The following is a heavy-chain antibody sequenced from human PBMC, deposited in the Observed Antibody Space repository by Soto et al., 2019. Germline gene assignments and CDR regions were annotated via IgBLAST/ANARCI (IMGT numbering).Heavy chain of an antibody. CDR2: ISAYNGNT. CDR3: ARDRSSLRFLEWLSNYHSYGMDV. CDR1: GDTFTSYG. Sequence: APEKVSCKASGDTFTSYGISWVRQAPGQGLEWMGWISAYNGNTNYAQKLQGRVTMTTDTSTSTAYMELRSLRSDDTAVYYCARDRSSLRFLEWLSNYHSYGMDVWDQRTTGTVSS. V-gene: IGHV1-18*04. D-gene: IGHD3-3*01. J-gene: IGHJ6*02.